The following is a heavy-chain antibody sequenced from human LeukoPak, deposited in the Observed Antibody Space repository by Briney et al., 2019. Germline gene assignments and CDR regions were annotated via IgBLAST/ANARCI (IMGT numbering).Heavy chain of an antibody. Sequence: SETLSLTCTVSGYSISNGYYWDWIRQPPGRGREWIGNIYRSGSTSYNPSLRSRVTISVDTSKNQFSLTVNSVTAADTAVYYCARRHSSGWFYYWGQGTLVTVSS. V-gene: IGHV4-38-2*02. D-gene: IGHD6-19*01. CDR3: ARRHSSGWFYY. CDR1: GYSISNGYY. J-gene: IGHJ4*02. CDR2: IYRSGST.